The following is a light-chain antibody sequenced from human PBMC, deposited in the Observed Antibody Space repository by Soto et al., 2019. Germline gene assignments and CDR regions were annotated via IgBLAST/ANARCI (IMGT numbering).Light chain of an antibody. CDR3: CSYAGSYTWV. V-gene: IGLV2-11*01. CDR2: DVG. J-gene: IGLJ3*02. Sequence: QSALTQPRSVSGSPGQSVTISCTGTSSDVGRYNYVSWYQQHPGKAPKLMIYDVGKRPSGVPDRFSGSKSGNTASLTISGLQAEDEADYYCCSYAGSYTWVFGGGTKLTVL. CDR1: SSDVGRYNY.